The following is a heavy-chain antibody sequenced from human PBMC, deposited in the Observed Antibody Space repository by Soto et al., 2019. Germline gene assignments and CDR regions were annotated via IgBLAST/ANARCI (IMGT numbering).Heavy chain of an antibody. Sequence: SETLSLTCAVYGGSFSGYYWSWIRQPPGKGLEWIGEINHSGSTNYNPSLKSRVTISVDTSKNQFSLKLSSVTAADTAVYYCARGLRYSSGWFRYWGQGTLVTVSS. CDR1: GGSFSGYY. CDR2: INHSGST. D-gene: IGHD6-19*01. V-gene: IGHV4-34*01. J-gene: IGHJ4*02. CDR3: ARGLRYSSGWFRY.